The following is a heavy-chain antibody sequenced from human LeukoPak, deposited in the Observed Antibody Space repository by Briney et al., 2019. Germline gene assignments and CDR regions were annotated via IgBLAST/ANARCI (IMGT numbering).Heavy chain of an antibody. V-gene: IGHV3-33*01. J-gene: IGHJ6*02. Sequence: GGSLRLSCAASGFSFSNHGIHWVRQAPGKGLEWVSLIWYDGSNKYYADSVKSRFTISRDDSKNTVYLQMNSLRAEDTSVYYCARDGEYCSAGCTSHSYSYGLDVWGQGTTVTVSS. CDR1: GFSFSNHG. CDR3: ARDGEYCSAGCTSHSYSYGLDV. D-gene: IGHD2-15*01. CDR2: IWYDGSNK.